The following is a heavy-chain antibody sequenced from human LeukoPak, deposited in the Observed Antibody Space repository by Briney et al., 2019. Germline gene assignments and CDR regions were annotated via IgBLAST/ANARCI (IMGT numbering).Heavy chain of an antibody. CDR3: ARGSYYYGSGTNRHYYYMDV. CDR2: IYASGST. Sequence: SQTLSLTCAVSGGSISSASYYWSWIRQPAGKGLEWIGRIYASGSTNYNPSLKSRVTMSVDTSKNQFSLTLSSVTAADTAVYYCARGSYYYGSGTNRHYYYMDVWGKGTTVTISS. J-gene: IGHJ6*03. CDR1: GGSISSASYY. V-gene: IGHV4-61*02. D-gene: IGHD3-10*01.